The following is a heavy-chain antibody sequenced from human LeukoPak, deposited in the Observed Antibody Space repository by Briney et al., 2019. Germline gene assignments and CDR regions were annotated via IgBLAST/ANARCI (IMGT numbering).Heavy chain of an antibody. J-gene: IGHJ6*03. CDR1: GGSISSSSYY. CDR3: ARDDAPYSSGWYPKIRYYMDV. V-gene: IGHV4-39*07. Sequence: SETLSLTCTVSGGSISSSSYYWGWIRQPPGKGLEWTGSIYYSGSTYYNPSLKSRVTISVDTYKNQFSLKLSSVTAADTAVYYCARDDAPYSSGWYPKIRYYMDVWGKGTTVTVSS. CDR2: IYYSGST. D-gene: IGHD6-19*01.